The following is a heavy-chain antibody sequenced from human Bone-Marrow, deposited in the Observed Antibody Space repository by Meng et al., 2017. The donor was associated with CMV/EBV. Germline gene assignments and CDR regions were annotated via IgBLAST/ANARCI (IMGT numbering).Heavy chain of an antibody. J-gene: IGHJ6*02. Sequence: SETLSLTCAVYGGSFSGYYWSWIRQPPGKGLGWIGEINHSGSTNYNPSLKSRVTISVDTSKNQFSLKLSSVTAADTAVYYCARVFGYCSSTSCLSPFYYYYGMDVWGQGTTVTVSS. D-gene: IGHD2-2*03. CDR1: GGSFSGYY. CDR2: INHSGST. V-gene: IGHV4-34*01. CDR3: ARVFGYCSSTSCLSPFYYYYGMDV.